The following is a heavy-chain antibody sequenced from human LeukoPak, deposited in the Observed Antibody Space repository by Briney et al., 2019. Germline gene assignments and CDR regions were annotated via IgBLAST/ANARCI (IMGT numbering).Heavy chain of an antibody. CDR2: ISSSSSYI. CDR3: ARGPRDIVVVVAAPFDY. V-gene: IGHV3-21*01. CDR1: GFTFSSYS. J-gene: IGHJ4*02. Sequence: PGGSLRLSCAASGFTFSSYSMNWVRQAPGKGLEWVSSISSSSSYIYYADSVKGRFTISRDNAKNSLYLQMNSLRAEDTAVYYCARGPRDIVVVVAAPFDYWGQGTLVTVSS. D-gene: IGHD2-15*01.